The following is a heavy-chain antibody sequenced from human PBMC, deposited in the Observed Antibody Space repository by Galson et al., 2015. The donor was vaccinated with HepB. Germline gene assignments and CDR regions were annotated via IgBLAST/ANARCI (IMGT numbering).Heavy chain of an antibody. J-gene: IGHJ4*02. CDR2: ISGDGGNR. D-gene: IGHD2-21*02. V-gene: IGHV3-23*01. Sequence: SLRLSCAASGFTFRSYAMDWVRQAPGKGLEWVSIISGDGGNRNYADSVKGRFTISRDKAKNTLYLQMNSLRADDTAVYYCARGQGASCDVGSSSWILDYWGQGTLVTVSS. CDR3: ARGQGASCDVGSSSWILDY. CDR1: GFTFRSYA.